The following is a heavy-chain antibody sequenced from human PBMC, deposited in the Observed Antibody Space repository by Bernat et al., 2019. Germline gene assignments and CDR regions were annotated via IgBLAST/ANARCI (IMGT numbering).Heavy chain of an antibody. CDR3: ARESIAVYDILTGYYYFDY. Sequence: EVQLVESGGGLVQPGGSLRLSCAASGFTFRSYWMSWVRQAPGKGLEWVANIKQDGSEKYYVDCVKGRFTISRDNAKNSLYLQMNSLRAEDTAVYYCARESIAVYDILTGYYYFDYWGQGTLVTVSS. CDR2: IKQDGSEK. D-gene: IGHD3-9*01. J-gene: IGHJ4*02. V-gene: IGHV3-7*03. CDR1: GFTFRSYW.